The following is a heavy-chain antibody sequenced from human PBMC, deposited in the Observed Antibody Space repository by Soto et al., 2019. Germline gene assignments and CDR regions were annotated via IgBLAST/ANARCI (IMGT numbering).Heavy chain of an antibody. CDR3: AIGSGYYNPVY. CDR2: INAGNGNT. J-gene: IGHJ4*02. CDR1: GYTFTSYA. Sequence: ASVKVSCKXSGYTFTSYAMHWVRQAPGQRLEWMGWINAGNGNTKYSQKFQGRVTITRDTSASTAYMELSSLRSEDTAVYYCAIGSGYYNPVYWGQGTLVTVSS. D-gene: IGHD3-3*01. V-gene: IGHV1-3*01.